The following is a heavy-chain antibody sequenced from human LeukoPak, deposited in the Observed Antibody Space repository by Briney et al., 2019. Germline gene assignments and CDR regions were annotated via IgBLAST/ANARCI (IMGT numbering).Heavy chain of an antibody. D-gene: IGHD2-21*01. J-gene: IGHJ4*02. CDR3: AKGHGESCGANRYSRVLDF. Sequence: GGSLRLSCAASGFTFNSYAMNWVRQAPGKGLEWVSIISGSGGSTIYADSVKGRFTISRDNSKNTLYLQMNSLRAEDTGVYHCAKGHGESCGANRYSRVLDFWGQGTLVTVSS. CDR1: GFTFNSYA. V-gene: IGHV3-23*01. CDR2: ISGSGGST.